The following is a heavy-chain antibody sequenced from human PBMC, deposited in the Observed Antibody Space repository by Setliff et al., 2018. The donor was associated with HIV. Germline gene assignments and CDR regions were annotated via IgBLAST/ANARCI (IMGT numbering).Heavy chain of an antibody. D-gene: IGHD6-19*01. CDR3: ARNPRIAVAGTDYYYYMDV. V-gene: IGHV1-46*01. J-gene: IGHJ6*03. CDR2: INPSGGST. Sequence: ASVKVSCKASGYTFTSYYMHWVRQAPGQGLEWMGIINPSGGSTSYAQKLQGRVTMTRDTSTSTVYMELSSLRSEDTAVYYCARNPRIAVAGTDYYYYMDVWGKGTTVTVSS. CDR1: GYTFTSYY.